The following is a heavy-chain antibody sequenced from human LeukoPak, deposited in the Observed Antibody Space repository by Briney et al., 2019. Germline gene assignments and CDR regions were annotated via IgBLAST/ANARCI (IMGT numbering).Heavy chain of an antibody. CDR1: GYTFSNFD. V-gene: IGHV1-18*01. D-gene: IGHD2-2*01. CDR2: ISTDNGNT. Sequence: ASVKVSCKASGYTFSNFDLSWVRQAPGQGLEWMARISTDNGNTDYAQKFQGRVTMATDTSTNTAYMEMRSLTSDDTAVYYCARDGAHCGSASCYFDNWGQGTLVIVSS. J-gene: IGHJ4*02. CDR3: ARDGAHCGSASCYFDN.